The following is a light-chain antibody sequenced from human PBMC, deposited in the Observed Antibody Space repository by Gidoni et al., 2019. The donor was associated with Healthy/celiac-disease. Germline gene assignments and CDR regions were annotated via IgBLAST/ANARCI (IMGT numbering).Light chain of an antibody. Sequence: QSALTQPASVFGSPGQSITISCTGTSSDVGGYNYVSWYQQHPGEAPKLMIYDVGNRPSGVSTRFSGSKSGNTASLTISGLQAEDEADYYCSSYTSSSVVFGGGTKVTVL. V-gene: IGLV2-14*01. CDR1: SSDVGGYNY. CDR2: DVG. J-gene: IGLJ2*01. CDR3: SSYTSSSVV.